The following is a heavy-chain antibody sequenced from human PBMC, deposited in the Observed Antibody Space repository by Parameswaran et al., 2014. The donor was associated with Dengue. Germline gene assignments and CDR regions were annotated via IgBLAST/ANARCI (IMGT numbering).Heavy chain of an antibody. J-gene: IGHJ6*02. V-gene: IGHV4-59*11. CDR3: ARLYSRHYYGMDV. CDR2: IYYSGST. D-gene: IGHD2-8*01. CDR1: GGSISNHY. Sequence: GSLRLSCTVSGGSISNHYWSWIRQPPGKGLEWIGYIYYSGSTNYNPSLKSRVTISVDTSKNQFSLKLNSVTAADTAVYYCARLYSRHYYGMDVWGQGTTVTVSS.